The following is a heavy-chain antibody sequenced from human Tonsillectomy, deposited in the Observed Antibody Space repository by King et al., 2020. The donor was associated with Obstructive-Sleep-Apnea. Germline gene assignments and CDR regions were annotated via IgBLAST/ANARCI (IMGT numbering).Heavy chain of an antibody. V-gene: IGHV3-7*03. D-gene: IGHD5-18*01. CDR3: ARENDNDTYGYSHYFDY. J-gene: IGHJ4*02. CDR2: IRQDVTEM. Sequence: VQLVESGGGLVRPGGSLRLSCAASGFSFSTYWMTWVRQAPGKGLEWGANIRQDVTEMYYVDSVKGRFTISRDNAKNSLYLQMNSLRAEDTAGYYCARENDNDTYGYSHYFDYWGQGTLVTVSS. CDR1: GFSFSTYW.